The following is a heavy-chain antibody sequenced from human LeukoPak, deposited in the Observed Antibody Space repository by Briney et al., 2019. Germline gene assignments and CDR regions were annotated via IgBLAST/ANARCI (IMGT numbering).Heavy chain of an antibody. Sequence: PGGSLRLSCAASGFSFSAYEMNWVRQAPGKGLEWVSSISGSATTIYYADSVKGRFTISRDNAKNSLYLQMNSLRAEDTAVYYCARWNYYGSGSYYQFDYWGQGTLVTVSS. D-gene: IGHD3-10*01. CDR3: ARWNYYGSGSYYQFDY. CDR2: ISGSATTI. CDR1: GFSFSAYE. V-gene: IGHV3-48*03. J-gene: IGHJ4*02.